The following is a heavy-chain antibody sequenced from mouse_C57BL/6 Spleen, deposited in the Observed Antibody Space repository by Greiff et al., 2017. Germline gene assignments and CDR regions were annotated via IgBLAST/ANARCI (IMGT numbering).Heavy chain of an antibody. Sequence: VQLQQSGAELVKPGASVKISCKASGYAFSSHWMNWVKQRPGKGLEWIGQIYPGDGDTNYNGKFKGKATLTADKSSSTAYMQLSSLTSEDSSVYFCARVYGNYGYCDVWGTGTTVTVSS. CDR1: GYAFSSHW. D-gene: IGHD2-1*01. J-gene: IGHJ1*03. V-gene: IGHV1-80*01. CDR3: ARVYGNYGYCDV. CDR2: IYPGDGDT.